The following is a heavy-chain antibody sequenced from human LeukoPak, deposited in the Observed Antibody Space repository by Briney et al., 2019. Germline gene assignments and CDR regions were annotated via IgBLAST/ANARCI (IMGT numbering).Heavy chain of an antibody. V-gene: IGHV1-18*01. Sequence: ASVKVSCKASGYTFTSYGISWVRQAPGQGLEGMGWISAYNGNTNYAQKLQGRGTMTTDTSTSTAYMELRSLRSDDTAVYYCARGTDSGYGRYYFDYWGQGTLVTVSS. J-gene: IGHJ4*02. CDR2: ISAYNGNT. CDR1: GYTFTSYG. CDR3: ARGTDSGYGRYYFDY. D-gene: IGHD5-12*01.